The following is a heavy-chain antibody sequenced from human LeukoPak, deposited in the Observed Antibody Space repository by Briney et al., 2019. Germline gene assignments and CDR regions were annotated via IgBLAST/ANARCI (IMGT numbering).Heavy chain of an antibody. CDR3: ARGPLRLWFGELLYAFDI. J-gene: IGHJ3*02. V-gene: IGHV4-34*01. CDR2: INHSGST. D-gene: IGHD3-10*01. CDR1: GVSFSGYY. Sequence: SETLSLTCAVYGVSFSGYYWSWIRQPPGKGLEWIGEINHSGSTNYNPSLKSRVTISVDTSKNQFSLKLSSVTAADMAVYYCARGPLRLWFGELLYAFDIWGQGTMVTVSS.